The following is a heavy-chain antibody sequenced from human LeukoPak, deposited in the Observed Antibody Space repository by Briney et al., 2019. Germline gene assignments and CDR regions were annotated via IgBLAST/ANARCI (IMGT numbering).Heavy chain of an antibody. CDR1: GYNFTSYW. CDR2: PYPGDSDT. J-gene: IGHJ6*02. V-gene: IGHV5-51*01. CDR3: ARHPIPGSDYYYYGMDV. Sequence: GESLKTPCWSSGYNFTSYWIGWVRQMPGKGPEGTGIPYPGDSDTRYSTSFQGQVTISADKSISTAYLQWSSLKASDTAMYYCARHPIPGSDYYYYGMDVWGQGTTVTVSS. D-gene: IGHD2-2*02.